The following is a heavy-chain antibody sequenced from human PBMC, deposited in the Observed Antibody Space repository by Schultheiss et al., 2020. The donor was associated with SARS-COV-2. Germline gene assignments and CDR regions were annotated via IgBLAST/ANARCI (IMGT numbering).Heavy chain of an antibody. CDR3: ARDNCVGDCYAFDY. V-gene: IGHV4-34*01. J-gene: IGHJ4*02. CDR2: INHSGST. CDR1: GGSFSGYY. Sequence: SQTLSLTCAVYGGSFSGYYWSWILQPPGKGLEWIGEINHSGSTNYNPSLKSRVTMSVDTSKNEFSLKLTSVTAADTGVYYCARDNCVGDCYAFDYWGQGTLVNVAS. D-gene: IGHD2-21*02.